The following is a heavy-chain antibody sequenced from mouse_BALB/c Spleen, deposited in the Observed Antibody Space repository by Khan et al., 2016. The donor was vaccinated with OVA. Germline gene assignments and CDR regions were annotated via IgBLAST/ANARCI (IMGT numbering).Heavy chain of an antibody. Sequence: VQLQESGAELVRPGVSVKISCKGSGYTFTDYAMHWVKQSHAQSLEWIGVISTYYGDADYNQKFKGKATMTVDKSSSTAYMDLVRLTSEDSASIYWAGGGRFAYWGQGTLVTVSA. CDR3: AGGGRFAY. V-gene: IGHV1S137*01. CDR1: GYTFTDYA. CDR2: ISTYYGDA. J-gene: IGHJ3*01. D-gene: IGHD3-3*01.